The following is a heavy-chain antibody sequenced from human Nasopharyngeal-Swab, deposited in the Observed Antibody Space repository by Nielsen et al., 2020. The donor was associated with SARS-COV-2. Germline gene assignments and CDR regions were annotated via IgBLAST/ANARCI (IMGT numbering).Heavy chain of an antibody. D-gene: IGHD5-24*01. V-gene: IGHV4-61*01. CDR2: IYYSGST. J-gene: IGHJ6*02. CDR3: ARDQLATTHGAYGMDV. CDR1: GGSVSSGSYY. Sequence: SETLSLTCTVSGGSVSSGSYYWSWIRQPPGKGLEWIGYIYYSGSTNYNPPLKSRVTISVDTSKNQFSLKLSSVTAADTAVYYCARDQLATTHGAYGMDVWGQGTTVTVSS.